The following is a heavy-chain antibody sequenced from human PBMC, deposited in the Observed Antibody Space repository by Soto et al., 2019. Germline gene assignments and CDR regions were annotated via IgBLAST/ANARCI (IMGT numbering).Heavy chain of an antibody. CDR2: IIPIFGTP. V-gene: IGHV1-69*06. D-gene: IGHD5-12*01. CDR1: GGSFSTYA. CDR3: AAPRTDGYKVPDPSSYYYYGLDV. Sequence: SVKGSCKASGGSFSTYAISWVRQAPGQGLEWMGGIIPIFGTPNYAQKFQGRVTITADRSTSTAYLELNSLRSEDTAVYYCAAPRTDGYKVPDPSSYYYYGLDVWGQGTTVTVSS. J-gene: IGHJ6*02.